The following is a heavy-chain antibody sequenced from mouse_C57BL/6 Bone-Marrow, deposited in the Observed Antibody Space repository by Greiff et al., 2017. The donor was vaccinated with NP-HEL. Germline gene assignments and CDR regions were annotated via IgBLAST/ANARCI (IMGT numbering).Heavy chain of an antibody. CDR1: GFSLSTSGMA. D-gene: IGHD3-1*01. CDR3: ALGGWFAY. J-gene: IGHJ3*01. CDR2: IYWDDDK. Sequence: QVTLKESGPGLLQSSQTLSLTCSFSGFSLSTSGMAVSWIRQPSGKGLEWLAHIYWDDDKRYNPSLKSRLTISKDTSRNQVFLKITSVDTADTATYYWALGGWFAYWGQGTLVTVSA. V-gene: IGHV8-12*01.